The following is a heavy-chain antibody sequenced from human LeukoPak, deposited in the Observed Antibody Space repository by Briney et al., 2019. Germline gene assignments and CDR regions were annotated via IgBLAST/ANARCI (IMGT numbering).Heavy chain of an antibody. CDR2: ISSSGSTI. CDR3: AGDPRGYCSSTSCHPWFDP. Sequence: GGSLRLSCAASGFTFSDYYMSWIRQAPGKGLEWVSYISSSGSTIYYADSVKGRFTISRDNAKNSLYLQMNSLRAEDTAVYYCAGDPRGYCSSTSCHPWFDPWGQGTLVTVSS. D-gene: IGHD2-2*01. CDR1: GFTFSDYY. V-gene: IGHV3-11*01. J-gene: IGHJ5*02.